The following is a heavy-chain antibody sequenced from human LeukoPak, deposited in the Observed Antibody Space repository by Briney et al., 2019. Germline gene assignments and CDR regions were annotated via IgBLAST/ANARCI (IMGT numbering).Heavy chain of an antibody. J-gene: IGHJ6*03. Sequence: PSETLSLTCAVSGGSISSSNWWSWVRQPPGKGLEWIGEIYHSGSTNYNPSLKSRVTISVDKSKNQFSLKLSSVTAADTAVYYCALGSSWDYYYYMDVWGKGTTVTVSS. CDR2: IYHSGST. CDR3: ALGSSWDYYYYMDV. V-gene: IGHV4-4*02. CDR1: GGSISSSNW. D-gene: IGHD6-13*01.